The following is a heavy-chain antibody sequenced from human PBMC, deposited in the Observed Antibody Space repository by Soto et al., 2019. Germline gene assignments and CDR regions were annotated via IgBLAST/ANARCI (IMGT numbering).Heavy chain of an antibody. CDR2: IIPIFGTA. CDR1: GYTFTSYD. CDR3: ARDYYGSGRLNAHNWFDP. V-gene: IGHV1-69*13. J-gene: IGHJ5*02. Sequence: ASVKVSCKASGYTFTSYDINWVRQATGQGLEWMGGIIPIFGTANYAQKFQGRVTITADESTSTAYMELRSLRSDDTAVYYCARDYYGSGRLNAHNWFDPWGQGTLVTVSS. D-gene: IGHD3-10*01.